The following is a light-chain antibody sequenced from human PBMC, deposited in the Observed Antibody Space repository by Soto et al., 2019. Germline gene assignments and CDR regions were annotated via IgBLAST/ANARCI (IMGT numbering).Light chain of an antibody. CDR1: QSINSW. CDR3: QQYNSYSP. Sequence: TLSASVGDKVTLTSRASQSINSWVAWYQQKPGKAPKLLIYKASSLERGVPSRFSGSGSETEFTLTISSLQPDDFATYYCQQYNSYSPFGQGAMVDIK. V-gene: IGKV1-5*03. J-gene: IGKJ1*01. CDR2: KAS.